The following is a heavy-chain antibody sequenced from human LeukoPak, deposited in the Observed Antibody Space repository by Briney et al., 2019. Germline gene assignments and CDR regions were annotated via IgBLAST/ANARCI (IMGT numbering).Heavy chain of an antibody. D-gene: IGHD3-22*01. V-gene: IGHV4-39*07. CDR1: GGSISSSSYY. CDR2: IYYSGST. J-gene: IGHJ4*02. Sequence: SETLSLTCTVSGGSISSSSYYWGWIRQPPGRGREWFGSIYYSGSTYYNPSLKSRVSISVDTSKDQFSLKLSSVTAADTAVYYCLTYYYDSSGYAAHDYWGQGTLVTVSS. CDR3: LTYYYDSSGYAAHDY.